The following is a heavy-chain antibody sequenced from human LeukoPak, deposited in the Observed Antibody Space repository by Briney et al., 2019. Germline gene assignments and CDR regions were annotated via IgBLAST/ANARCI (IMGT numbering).Heavy chain of an antibody. CDR2: IKQDGGEK. V-gene: IGHV3-7*05. J-gene: IGHJ4*02. Sequence: TGGSLRLSCVASGFTFSSYWMTWVRQAPGKGLWWVANIKQDGGEKHYVDSVKGRFTISRDNAKNSLYLQMNSLRGEDTAVYYCTRERSATFDCWGQGTLVTVSS. CDR3: TRERSATFDC. CDR1: GFTFSSYW.